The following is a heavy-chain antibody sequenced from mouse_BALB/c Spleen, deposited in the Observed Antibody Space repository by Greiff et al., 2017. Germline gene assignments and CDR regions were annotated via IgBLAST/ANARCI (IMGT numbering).Heavy chain of an antibody. CDR2: IYPGDGDT. V-gene: IGHV1-87*01. CDR3: ARSNWDYAMDY. D-gene: IGHD4-1*01. J-gene: IGHJ4*01. Sequence: QVQLKQSGAELARPGASVKLSCKASGYTFTSYWMQWVKQRPGQGLEWIGAIYPGDGDTRYTQKFKGKATLTADKSSSTAYMQLSSLASEDSAVYYCARSNWDYAMDYWGQGTSVTVSS. CDR1: GYTFTSYW.